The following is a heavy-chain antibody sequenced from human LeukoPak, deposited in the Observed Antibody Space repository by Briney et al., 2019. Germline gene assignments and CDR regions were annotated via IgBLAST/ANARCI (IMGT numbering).Heavy chain of an antibody. V-gene: IGHV5-51*01. CDR3: ARGAYSYEYRKFDY. Sequence: GESLKISCKASGYSFTTFWIAWVRQTPGKGLEWMGIICPADSDTKYSPSFQGQVTISADKSISTAYLQWSSLKASDTATYYCARGAYSYEYRKFDYWGQGTLVTVTS. J-gene: IGHJ4*02. D-gene: IGHD5-18*01. CDR2: ICPADSDT. CDR1: GYSFTTFW.